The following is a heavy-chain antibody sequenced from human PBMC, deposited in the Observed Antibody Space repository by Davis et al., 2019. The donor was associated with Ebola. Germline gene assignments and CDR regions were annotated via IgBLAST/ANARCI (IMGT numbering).Heavy chain of an antibody. CDR1: GGSMSSYY. Sequence: MPSETLSLTCTVSGGSMSSYYWSWIRQPPGKGLEWIGYIYYSGSTNYSPSLKSRVTISVDTSKNQFSLNLNSATAADTAVYYCARGQRGYRFWGRGTLVSVST. CDR3: ARGQRGYRF. J-gene: IGHJ4*02. D-gene: IGHD5-18*01. V-gene: IGHV4-59*01. CDR2: IYYSGST.